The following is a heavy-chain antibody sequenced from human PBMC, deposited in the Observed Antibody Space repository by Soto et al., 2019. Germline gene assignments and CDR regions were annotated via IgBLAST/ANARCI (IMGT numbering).Heavy chain of an antibody. CDR2: IYYIGRT. V-gene: IGHV4-59*01. Sequence: SEALSLNWTVSGGFIGSYDWTWIRQPPGKGLEWIGYIYYIGRTNYNPSLKSRVTMSIDTSKNQFSLRLNSVTAADTAVYYCAREIVGATGWFDPWGQGSLVTVS. D-gene: IGHD1-26*01. J-gene: IGHJ5*02. CDR3: AREIVGATGWFDP. CDR1: GGFIGSYD.